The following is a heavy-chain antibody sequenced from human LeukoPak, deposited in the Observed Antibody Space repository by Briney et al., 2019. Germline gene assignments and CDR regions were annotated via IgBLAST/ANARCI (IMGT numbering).Heavy chain of an antibody. D-gene: IGHD2-21*01. CDR2: ISYDGTVK. Sequence: GGSLRLSCAASGFTFSNYDMHWVRQAPGEGLESVAFISYDGTVKYYADSVKGRFTISRDNSKNTLYLQMNSLRTEDTAIFCCARKFVDYWGQGTLVTVPS. V-gene: IGHV3-30*02. CDR1: GFTFSNYD. J-gene: IGHJ4*02. CDR3: ARKFVDY.